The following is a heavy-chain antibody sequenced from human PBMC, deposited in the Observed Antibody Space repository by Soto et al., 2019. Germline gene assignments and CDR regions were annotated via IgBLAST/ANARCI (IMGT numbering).Heavy chain of an antibody. CDR2: VHYSGNT. V-gene: IGHV4-38-2*02. CDR3: ARGAPRGIIHDFDS. D-gene: IGHD3-10*01. Sequence: PSETLSLTCTVSGYSISSGYHWAWIRQPPGKGLEWLGSVHYSGNTYYNPSLKSRLTISIDKSKKQFSLRLSSVTAADTAVYYCARGAPRGIIHDFDSWGQGSLVTVSS. CDR1: GYSISSGYH. J-gene: IGHJ4*02.